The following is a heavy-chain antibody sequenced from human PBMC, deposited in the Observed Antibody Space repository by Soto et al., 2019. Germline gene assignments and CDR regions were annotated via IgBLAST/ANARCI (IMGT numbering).Heavy chain of an antibody. CDR1: VGTFSSYT. V-gene: IGHV1-69*02. CDR3: AWGDTAMAYYYYYMDV. J-gene: IGHJ6*03. Sequence: SVKVSCKASVGTFSSYTISWVRQAPGQGLEWMGRIIPILGIANYAQKFQGRVTITADKSTSTAYMELSSLRSEDTAVYYCAWGDTAMAYYYYYMDVWGKGTTVTVSS. D-gene: IGHD5-18*01. CDR2: IIPILGIA.